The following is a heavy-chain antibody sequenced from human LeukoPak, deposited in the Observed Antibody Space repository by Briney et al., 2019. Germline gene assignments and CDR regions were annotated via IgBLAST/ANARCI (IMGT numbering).Heavy chain of an antibody. D-gene: IGHD3-10*01. Sequence: PSETLSLTCTVSGGSISSYFWSWIRQPPGKGLEWTGFVYFSGRTSYNPSLKSRVSISLDTSRNQISLKVSSLTAADTAVYYCARGGGAMVRGFDYWGQGTLVTVSS. J-gene: IGHJ4*02. V-gene: IGHV4-59*01. CDR1: GGSISSYF. CDR3: ARGGGAMVRGFDY. CDR2: VYFSGRT.